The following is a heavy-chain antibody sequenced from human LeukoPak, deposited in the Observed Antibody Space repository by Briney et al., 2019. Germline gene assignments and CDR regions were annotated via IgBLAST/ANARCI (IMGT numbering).Heavy chain of an antibody. J-gene: IGHJ3*02. CDR1: GGSISSYY. CDR2: IYYSGST. V-gene: IGHV4-59*01. Sequence: KASETLSLTCTVSGGSISSYYWSWIRQPPGKGLEWIGYIYYSGSTNYNPSLKSRVTISVDTSKNQFSLKLSSVTAADTAVYYCARDFAPALGYDYVWGSYRQEGAFDIWGQGTMVTVSS. D-gene: IGHD3-16*02. CDR3: ARDFAPALGYDYVWGSYRQEGAFDI.